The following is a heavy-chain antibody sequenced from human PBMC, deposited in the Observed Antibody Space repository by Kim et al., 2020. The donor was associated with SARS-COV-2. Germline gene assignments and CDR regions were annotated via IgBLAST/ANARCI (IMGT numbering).Heavy chain of an antibody. J-gene: IGHJ4*02. D-gene: IGHD2-21*02. CDR3: ARKVTLFDY. Sequence: SETLSLTCAVYGGSFSGYYWSWIRQPPGKGLEWIGEINHSGSTNYNPSLKSRVTISVDTSKNQFSLKLSSVTAADTAVYYCARKVTLFDYWGQGTWSPSP. CDR1: GGSFSGYY. V-gene: IGHV4-34*01. CDR2: INHSGST.